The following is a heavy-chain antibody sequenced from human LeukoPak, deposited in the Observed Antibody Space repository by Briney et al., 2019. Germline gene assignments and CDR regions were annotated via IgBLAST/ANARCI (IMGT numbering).Heavy chain of an antibody. D-gene: IGHD3-22*01. Sequence: ASVKVSFKSSGYTFTSYGISWVRQAPGQGLEWMGWISAYNGNTNYAQKLQGRVTMTTDTSTSTAYMELRSLRSDDTAVYYCARDTPGYGLRDYDSSGYYLHWGQGTLVTVSS. V-gene: IGHV1-18*01. J-gene: IGHJ4*02. CDR2: ISAYNGNT. CDR1: GYTFTSYG. CDR3: ARDTPGYGLRDYDSSGYYLH.